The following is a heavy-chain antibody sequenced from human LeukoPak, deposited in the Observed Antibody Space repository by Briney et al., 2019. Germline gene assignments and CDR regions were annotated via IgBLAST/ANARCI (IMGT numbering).Heavy chain of an antibody. D-gene: IGHD2-15*01. J-gene: IGHJ4*02. V-gene: IGHV3-7*01. CDR2: IKQDGSEK. CDR3: ARERVGYCSGGSCYNYFDY. CDR1: GFTFSSYW. Sequence: PGGSLRLSCAGSGFTFSSYWMSWVRQAPRKGLEWVANIKQDGSEKYYVDSVKGRFTISRDNAKNSLYLQMNSLRAEDTAVYYCARERVGYCSGGSCYNYFDYWGQGTLVTVSS.